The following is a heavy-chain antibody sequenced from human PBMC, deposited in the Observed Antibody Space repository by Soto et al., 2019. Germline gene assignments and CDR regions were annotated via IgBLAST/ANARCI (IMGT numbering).Heavy chain of an antibody. J-gene: IGHJ4*02. Sequence: QVQLVESGGGVVQPGRSLRLSCAASGFTFSNYGMHWVRQAPGKGLEWVIVISYDGNVAYYADSVKGRFTISRDNSKNTLYLQMNSLRTEDTAMYDCANEGPVTYWYFAYLGEGSLVTVSS. CDR1: GFTFSNYG. D-gene: IGHD2-8*02. V-gene: IGHV3-30*18. CDR2: ISYDGNVA. CDR3: ANEGPVTYWYFAY.